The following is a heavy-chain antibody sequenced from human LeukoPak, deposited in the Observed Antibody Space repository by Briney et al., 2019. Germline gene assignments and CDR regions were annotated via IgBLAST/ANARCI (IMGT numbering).Heavy chain of an antibody. J-gene: IGHJ4*02. Sequence: GGSLRLSCVASGFTFSSYAMSWVRQAPGKGLEWVSAISGSGGSTYYADSVKGRFTISRDNSKNTLYLQMNSLRAEDTAVYYCARDGRGSWYMVFDYWGQGTLVTVSS. D-gene: IGHD6-13*01. CDR2: ISGSGGST. CDR3: ARDGRGSWYMVFDY. CDR1: GFTFSSYA. V-gene: IGHV3-23*01.